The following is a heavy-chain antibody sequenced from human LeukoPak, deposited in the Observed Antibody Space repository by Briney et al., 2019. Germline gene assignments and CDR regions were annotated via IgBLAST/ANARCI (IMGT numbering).Heavy chain of an antibody. V-gene: IGHV4-34*01. CDR3: ARGRIYYYDSSGSSRFDY. CDR1: GGSFSGYY. D-gene: IGHD3-22*01. J-gene: IGHJ4*02. Sequence: SETLSLTCAVYGGSFSGYYWSWIRQPPGKGLEWIGEINHSGSTNYNPSLKSRVTISVDTSKYQFSLKLSSVTAADTAVYYCARGRIYYYDSSGSSRFDYWGQGTLVTVSS. CDR2: INHSGST.